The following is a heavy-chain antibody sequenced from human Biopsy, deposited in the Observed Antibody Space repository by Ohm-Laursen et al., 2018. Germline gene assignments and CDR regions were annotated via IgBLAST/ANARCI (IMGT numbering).Heavy chain of an antibody. Sequence: LETLSLTCTVSGGSFTGHYWTWIRQPPGKGLEWIGHISHTGYTSYKSSLKSRVTISLDTSRNHFSLRLSSLTAADTAVYYCARGSNDFGGLYFPRWGQGTLLTVSS. CDR1: GGSFTGHY. D-gene: IGHD4-23*01. CDR3: ARGSNDFGGLYFPR. V-gene: IGHV4-59*11. J-gene: IGHJ4*02. CDR2: ISHTGYT.